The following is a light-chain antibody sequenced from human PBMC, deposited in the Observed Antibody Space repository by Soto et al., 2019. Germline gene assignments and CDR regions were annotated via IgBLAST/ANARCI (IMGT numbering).Light chain of an antibody. CDR3: QQYSTSYRT. V-gene: IGKV1-5*03. Sequence: DMQMTQSPSTLSASVGDRVTITCRASQSISSWLAWYQQKPGKAPKLLIYKASNLESGVPSRFSGSGSGTEFILTISCLQPDDFATYYCQQYSTSYRTFGQGTRVEIK. CDR2: KAS. J-gene: IGKJ1*01. CDR1: QSISSW.